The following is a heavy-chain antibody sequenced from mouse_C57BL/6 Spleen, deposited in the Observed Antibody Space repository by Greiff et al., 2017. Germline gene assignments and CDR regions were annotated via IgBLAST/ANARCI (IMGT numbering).Heavy chain of an antibody. V-gene: IGHV5-9*01. J-gene: IGHJ2*01. CDR2: ISGGGGNT. CDR1: GFTFSSYT. CDR3: ARNYGSSPFDY. D-gene: IGHD1-1*01. Sequence: EVKLMESGGGLVKPGGSLKLSCAASGFTFSSYTMSWVRQTPEKRLEWVATISGGGGNTYYPDSVKGRFTISRDNTKNTLYLQMSSLRSEDTALYYCARNYGSSPFDYWGQGTTLTVSS.